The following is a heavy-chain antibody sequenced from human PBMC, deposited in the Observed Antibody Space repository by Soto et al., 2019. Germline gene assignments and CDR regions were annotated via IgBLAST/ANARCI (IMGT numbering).Heavy chain of an antibody. D-gene: IGHD4-4*01. V-gene: IGHV1-69*12. CDR1: GGSVRTYA. Sequence: QVQLVQSGAEVKKPGSSVKVSCKASGGSVRTYAINWVRQAPGQGLEWMGAIIPMSGTANYAQKFQGIVTITAAQSTITVYLDLSTLTSDDAALSYCARGGDTSNCYSYSDYWGQGTLVTVSS. CDR2: IIPMSGTA. J-gene: IGHJ4*02. CDR3: ARGGDTSNCYSYSDY.